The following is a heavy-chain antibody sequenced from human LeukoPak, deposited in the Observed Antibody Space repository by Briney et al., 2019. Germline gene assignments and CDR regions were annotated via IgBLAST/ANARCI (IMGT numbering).Heavy chain of an antibody. Sequence: GGSLRLSCAASGFTFSSYGMQWVRQAPGKGLEWVAVISYDASNKYYADSVKGRFTISRDNSKNTLYLQMNSLRAEDTAVYYCARDSGPSGYFDYWGQGTLVTVSS. D-gene: IGHD3-10*01. CDR3: ARDSGPSGYFDY. CDR2: ISYDASNK. V-gene: IGHV3-30*19. J-gene: IGHJ4*02. CDR1: GFTFSSYG.